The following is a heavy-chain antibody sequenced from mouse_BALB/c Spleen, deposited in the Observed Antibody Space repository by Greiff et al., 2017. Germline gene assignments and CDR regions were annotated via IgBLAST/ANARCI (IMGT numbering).Heavy chain of an antibody. CDR1: GYAFSSSW. CDR3: STTVACAMDY. J-gene: IGHJ4*01. V-gene: IGHV1-82*01. Sequence: QVQLKESGPELVKPGASVKISCKASGYAFSSSWMNWVKQRPGQGLEWIGRIYPGEGDTTYNGKFKGKATLTADKSSSTAYMQLSSLTSVDSAVYCCSTTVACAMDYWGQGTSGTVAA. CDR2: IYPGEGDT. D-gene: IGHD1-1*01.